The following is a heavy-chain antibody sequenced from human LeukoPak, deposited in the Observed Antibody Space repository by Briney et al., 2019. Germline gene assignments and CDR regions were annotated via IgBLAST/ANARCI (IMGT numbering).Heavy chain of an antibody. CDR1: GFTFSSYS. CDR3: ARGMTTLTKYYFDY. J-gene: IGHJ4*02. CDR2: ISSSSSYI. D-gene: IGHD4-17*01. Sequence: GGSLRLSCAASGFTFSSYSMNWVRQAPGKGLEWVSSISSSSSYIYYADSVKGRFTISRDNAKNSLYLQMNSLRAEDTAVYYCARGMTTLTKYYFDYWGQGTLVTVSS. V-gene: IGHV3-21*01.